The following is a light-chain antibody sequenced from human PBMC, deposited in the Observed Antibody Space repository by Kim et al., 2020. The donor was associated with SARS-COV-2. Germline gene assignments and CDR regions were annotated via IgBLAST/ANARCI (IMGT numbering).Light chain of an antibody. J-gene: IGLJ2*01. CDR3: QVWDTSTNHVV. CDR1: DIGRES. Sequence: APGKTATSTCGGEDIGRESVHWNQQKPGQDPVVVIYYDRDRPSGIPDRFSGSNSGNTATLTITRVEAGDEADYYCQVWDTSTNHVVFGGGTQLTVL. CDR2: YDR. V-gene: IGLV3-21*01.